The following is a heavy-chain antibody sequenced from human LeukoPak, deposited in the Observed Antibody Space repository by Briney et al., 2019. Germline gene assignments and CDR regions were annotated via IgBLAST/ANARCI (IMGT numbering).Heavy chain of an antibody. Sequence: ASVKVSCKASGYTFISYDINWVRQATGQGLEWMGWMNPNSGNTGYAQKFRGRVTMTRNTSISTAYMELSSLRSEDTAVYYCARGGVLIGAFDIWGQGTMVTVSS. V-gene: IGHV1-8*01. CDR3: ARGGVLIGAFDI. J-gene: IGHJ3*02. CDR1: GYTFISYD. D-gene: IGHD2/OR15-2a*01. CDR2: MNPNSGNT.